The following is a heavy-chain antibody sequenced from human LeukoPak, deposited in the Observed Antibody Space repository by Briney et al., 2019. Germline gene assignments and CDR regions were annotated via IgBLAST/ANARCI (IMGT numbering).Heavy chain of an antibody. D-gene: IGHD4-23*01. V-gene: IGHV3-7*03. Sequence: PGGSLRLSCAASGFTFSSYWMSWVRQAPGKGLEWVANIKQDGSEKYYMDSVKGRFSISRDNAKKSLYLQMNSLRAEDTAVYYCATDYGGNSDAFDIWGQGTMVTVSS. CDR2: IKQDGSEK. J-gene: IGHJ3*02. CDR3: ATDYGGNSDAFDI. CDR1: GFTFSSYW.